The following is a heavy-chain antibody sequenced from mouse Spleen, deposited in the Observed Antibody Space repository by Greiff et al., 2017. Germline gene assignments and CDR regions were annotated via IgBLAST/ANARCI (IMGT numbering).Heavy chain of an antibody. CDR2: IYPGDGDT. CDR1: GYAFSSSW. CDR3: ARSDWDGGFAY. D-gene: IGHD4-1*01. J-gene: IGHJ3*01. V-gene: IGHV1-82*01. Sequence: QVQLQQSGPELVKPGASVKISCKASGYAFSSSWMNWVKQRPGKGLEWIGRIYPGDGDTNYNGKFKGKATLTADKSSSTAYMQLSSLTSEDSAVYLCARSDWDGGFAYWGQGTLVTVSA.